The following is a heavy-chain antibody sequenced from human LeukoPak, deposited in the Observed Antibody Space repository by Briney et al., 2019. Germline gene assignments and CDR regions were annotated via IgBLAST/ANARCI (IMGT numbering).Heavy chain of an antibody. CDR3: ARALLVGIDY. CDR1: GGSISSGGYY. CDR2: IYYSGST. D-gene: IGHD2-8*02. J-gene: IGHJ4*02. Sequence: SQTLSLTCTVSGGSISSGGYYWSWIRPHPGKGLEWIGYIYYSGSTNYNPSLKSRVTISVDTSKNQFSLKLSSVTAADTAVYYCARALLVGIDYWGQGTLVTVSS. V-gene: IGHV4-31*03.